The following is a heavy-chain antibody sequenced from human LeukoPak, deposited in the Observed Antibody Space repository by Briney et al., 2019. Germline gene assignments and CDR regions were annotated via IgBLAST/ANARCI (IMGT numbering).Heavy chain of an antibody. CDR1: GFTFSSYS. Sequence: GGSLRLSCVVSGFTFSSYSMSWVRQAPGKGLEWVSAISGSGDSTYYADSVRGRFTISRDNSKSTLSLQMNSLRAEDTAVYYCARGPSGYHNTGGQGTLVTVSS. CDR2: ISGSGDST. J-gene: IGHJ4*02. D-gene: IGHD5-12*01. CDR3: ARGPSGYHNT. V-gene: IGHV3-23*01.